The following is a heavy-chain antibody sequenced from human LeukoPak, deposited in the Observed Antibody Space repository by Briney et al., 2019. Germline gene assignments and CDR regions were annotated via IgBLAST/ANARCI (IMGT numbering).Heavy chain of an antibody. V-gene: IGHV3-30*18. CDR3: AKDVVSMVVAATHIDY. J-gene: IGHJ4*02. CDR1: GFTFSSYG. D-gene: IGHD2-15*01. CDR2: ISYDGSNK. Sequence: PGRSLRLSCAASGFTFSSYGMHWVRQAPGKGLEWVAVISYDGSNKYYADSVKGRFTISRDNSKNTLYLQMNSLRAEDTAVYYCAKDVVSMVVAATHIDYWGQGTLVTVSS.